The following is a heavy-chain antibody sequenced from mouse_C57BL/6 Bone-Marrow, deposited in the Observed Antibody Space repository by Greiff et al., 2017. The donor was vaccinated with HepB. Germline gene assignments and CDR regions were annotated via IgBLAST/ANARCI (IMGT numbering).Heavy chain of an antibody. J-gene: IGHJ2*01. Sequence: VKLQQSGAELVRPGTSVKVSCKASGYAFTNYLIEWVKQRPGQGLEWIGVINPGSGGTNYNEKFKGKATLTADKSSSTAYMQLSSLTSEDSAVYFCASYYGSSHDYWGQGTTLTVSS. V-gene: IGHV1-54*01. CDR3: ASYYGSSHDY. D-gene: IGHD1-1*01. CDR2: INPGSGGT. CDR1: GYAFTNYL.